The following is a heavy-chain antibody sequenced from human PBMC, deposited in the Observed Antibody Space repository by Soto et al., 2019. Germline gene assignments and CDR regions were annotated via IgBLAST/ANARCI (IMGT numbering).Heavy chain of an antibody. V-gene: IGHV3-48*02. Sequence: PGESLKISCAASGFTFSSYSMNWVRQAPGKGLEWVSYISSSSSTIYYADSVKGRFTISRDNAKNSLYLQMNSLRDEDTAVYYCAREGVYYYYGMDVWGQGTTVTVSS. CDR2: ISSSSSTI. D-gene: IGHD3-16*01. CDR3: AREGVYYYYGMDV. CDR1: GFTFSSYS. J-gene: IGHJ6*02.